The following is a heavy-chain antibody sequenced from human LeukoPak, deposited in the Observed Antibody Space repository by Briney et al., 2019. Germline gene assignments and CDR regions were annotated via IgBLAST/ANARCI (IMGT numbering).Heavy chain of an antibody. CDR1: GFTFSNAW. Sequence: GGSLRLSCAASGFTFSNAWMSWVRQAPGKGLEWVGRIKSKTDGGTTDYAAPVKGRFTISRDDSKNTLYLQMNSLNTEDTAVYYCTTYLVWFGELLEFWGQGTLVTVSS. CDR3: TTYLVWFGELLEF. CDR2: IKSKTDGGTT. V-gene: IGHV3-15*01. J-gene: IGHJ4*02. D-gene: IGHD3-10*01.